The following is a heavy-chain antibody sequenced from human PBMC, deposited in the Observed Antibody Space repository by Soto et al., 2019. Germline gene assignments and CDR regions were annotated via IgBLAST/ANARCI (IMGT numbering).Heavy chain of an antibody. CDR3: ARLFLFERSSGSGWFDP. D-gene: IGHD3-10*01. V-gene: IGHV4-39*01. CDR1: GGSISSSSYY. Sequence: SETLSLTCTVSGGSISSSSYYWGWIRQPPGKGLEWIGSIYYSGSTYYNPSLKSRVTISVDTSKNQFSLKLSSVTAADTAVYYCARLFLFERSSGSGWFDPWGQGTLVTVSS. CDR2: IYYSGST. J-gene: IGHJ5*02.